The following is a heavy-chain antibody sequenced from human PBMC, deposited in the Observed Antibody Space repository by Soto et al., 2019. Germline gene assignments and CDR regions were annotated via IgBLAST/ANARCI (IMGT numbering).Heavy chain of an antibody. CDR1: GFTFTSSA. CDR3: AAAKSVAGMFDY. CDR2: IVVGSGNT. Sequence: SVKVSCKASGFTFTSSAVQWVRQARGRRLEWIGWIVVGSGNTDYAQKFQERVTITRDISTSTAYMELSSLRSEDTAVYYCAAAKSVAGMFDYWGQGTQVTVSS. D-gene: IGHD6-19*01. V-gene: IGHV1-58*01. J-gene: IGHJ4*02.